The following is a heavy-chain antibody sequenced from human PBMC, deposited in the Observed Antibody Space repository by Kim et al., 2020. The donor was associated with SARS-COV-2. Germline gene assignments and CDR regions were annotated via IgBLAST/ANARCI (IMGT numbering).Heavy chain of an antibody. Sequence: NTVKGRLTISRDNAKNTLYLQMNSLTDEDTAMYYCARETAVTGEYYFDFWGQGSLVTVSS. J-gene: IGHJ4*02. V-gene: IGHV3-74*01. CDR3: ARETAVTGEYYFDF. D-gene: IGHD6-19*01.